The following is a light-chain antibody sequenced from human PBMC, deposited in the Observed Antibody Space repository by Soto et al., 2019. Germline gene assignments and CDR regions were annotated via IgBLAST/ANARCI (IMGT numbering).Light chain of an antibody. CDR3: QQYNNWPPVYT. CDR1: PSVSSK. J-gene: IGKJ2*01. CDR2: DAS. Sequence: EIVMTQSPATLSVSPGERATLSCRASPSVSSKLAWYQQKPGQAPRLLIYDASTRATGIPGRFSGSGSGTEFTLTISSLQFEDFAVYYCQQYNNWPPVYTFGQGTKLEIK. V-gene: IGKV3D-15*01.